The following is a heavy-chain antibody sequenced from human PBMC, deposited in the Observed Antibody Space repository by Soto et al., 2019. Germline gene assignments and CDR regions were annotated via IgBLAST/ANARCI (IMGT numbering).Heavy chain of an antibody. D-gene: IGHD6-13*01. V-gene: IGHV3-23*01. CDR2: ISASGDST. J-gene: IGHJ4*02. CDR1: GFTFSSYA. Sequence: EVQLLESGGALVQPGGSLRLSCAASGFTFSSYAMSWVRQAPGKGLEWVSSISASGDSTHNADSVKGRFAISRDNSKNTLDLQLNSLTADDTAVYYCAKGGLYNSSWYEGCWGQGTLVTVSS. CDR3: AKGGLYNSSWYEGC.